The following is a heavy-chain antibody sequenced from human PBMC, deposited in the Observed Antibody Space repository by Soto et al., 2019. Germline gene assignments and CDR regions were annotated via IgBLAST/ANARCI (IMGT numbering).Heavy chain of an antibody. CDR3: PAYTRY. J-gene: IGHJ4*02. Sequence: PSETLSLTCSVSGGSISGYYWSWIRQTPEKGLEWIGYIYYSGSTNYNPSLKSRVTMLIDMSKNQFSLKLTSVSAADTAVYYCPAYTRYWGKGILGTVSS. D-gene: IGHD2-21*01. CDR1: GGSISGYY. CDR2: IYYSGST. V-gene: IGHV4-59*01.